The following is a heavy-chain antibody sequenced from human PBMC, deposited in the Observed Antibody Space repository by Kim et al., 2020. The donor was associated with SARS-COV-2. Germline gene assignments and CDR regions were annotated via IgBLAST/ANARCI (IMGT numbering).Heavy chain of an antibody. CDR1: GGSISSYY. J-gene: IGHJ4*02. V-gene: IGHV4-59*13. CDR3: SRVGYSGYDADY. CDR2: IYYSGSA. Sequence: SETLSLTCTVSGGSISSYYWSWIRQPPGKGLEWIGYIYYSGSANSNPSLKSRDTISVDTSKNQFSLKLSSVTAAATAVYYCSRVGYSGYDADYWGQGTLVTVSS. D-gene: IGHD5-12*01.